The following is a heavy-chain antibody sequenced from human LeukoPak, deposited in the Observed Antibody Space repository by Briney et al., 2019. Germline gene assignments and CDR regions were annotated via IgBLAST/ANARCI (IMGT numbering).Heavy chain of an antibody. V-gene: IGHV4-59*01. CDR3: ARVLAGLSSGWLYNFDC. J-gene: IGHJ4*02. Sequence: SETLSLTCTVSGGSISSYYWSWIRQPPGKGLEWIGYIYYSGSTNYNPSLKSRVTISVDTSKNQFSLKLSSVTAADTAVYYCARVLAGLSSGWLYNFDCWGQGTLVTVSS. D-gene: IGHD6-19*01. CDR2: IYYSGST. CDR1: GGSISSYY.